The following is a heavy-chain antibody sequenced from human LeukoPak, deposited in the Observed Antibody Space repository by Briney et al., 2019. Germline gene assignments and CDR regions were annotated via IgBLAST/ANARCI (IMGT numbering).Heavy chain of an antibody. CDR1: GYTFTSYD. J-gene: IGHJ4*02. V-gene: IGHV1-8*01. D-gene: IGHD3-22*01. CDR3: ARARDSSGSPDY. CDR2: MNPNSGNT. Sequence: ASVKVSCKASGYTFTSYDINWVRQATGQGLEWMGWMNPNSGNTGYAQKFQGRVTMTRNTSISTAYMELSSLRSEDTAVYYCARARDSSGSPDYWGQGTLVTVSS.